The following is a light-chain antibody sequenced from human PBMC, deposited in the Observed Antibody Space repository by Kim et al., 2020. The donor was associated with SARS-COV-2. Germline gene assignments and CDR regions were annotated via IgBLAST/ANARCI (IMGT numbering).Light chain of an antibody. J-gene: IGKJ2*01. CDR3: QQSYSTPYT. V-gene: IGKV1-39*01. CDR2: AAS. CDR1: QSISSY. Sequence: SANVGDRVTINCRASQSISSYLNWYQQKPGKAPKLRIYAASSLQSGVPSRFSGSGSGTDFTLTISSLQPEDFETYYCQQSYSTPYTFGQGTKMEI.